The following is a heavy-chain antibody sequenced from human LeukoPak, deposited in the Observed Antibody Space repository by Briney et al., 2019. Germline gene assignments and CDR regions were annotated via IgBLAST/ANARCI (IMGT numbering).Heavy chain of an antibody. CDR3: ARGADCGSDCSSRRRDSDY. J-gene: IGHJ4*02. V-gene: IGHV3-66*02. CDR2: IYSGGGT. CDR1: GFNVNTNY. D-gene: IGHD2-21*01. Sequence: GGSLRLSCAASGFNVNTNYMTWVRQAPGKGLEWVSIIYSGGGTYYADSVKGRFTISRDNSKNTLYLQMNSLRSEDTAVYYCARGADCGSDCSSRRRDSDYWGQGTLVTVSP.